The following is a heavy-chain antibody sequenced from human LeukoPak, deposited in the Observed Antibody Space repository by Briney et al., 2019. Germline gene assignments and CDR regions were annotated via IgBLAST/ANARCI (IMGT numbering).Heavy chain of an antibody. J-gene: IGHJ6*03. CDR1: GFTLSSYG. Sequence: PGRSLRLSCAASGFTLSSYGVHWVRQAPGKGLEWVAFIRFDGSNENYADSVKGRFTISRDTSKNTLYLQMNSLRAEDTAVYYCAKRGSYYYYMDVWGKGTTVTVSS. V-gene: IGHV3-30*02. CDR3: AKRGSYYYYMDV. D-gene: IGHD3-10*01. CDR2: IRFDGSNE.